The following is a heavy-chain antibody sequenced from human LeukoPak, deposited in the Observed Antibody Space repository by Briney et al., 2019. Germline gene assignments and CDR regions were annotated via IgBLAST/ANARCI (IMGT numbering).Heavy chain of an antibody. J-gene: IGHJ4*02. V-gene: IGHV3-30*02. CDR3: AKGAGGSYGLYYFDY. Sequence: PGGSLRLSCAASGFTFSSYGMHWVRQAPGKGLEWVAFIRYDGSNKYYADSVKGRFTISRDNSENTVYLQMNSLRAEDTAVYYCAKGAGGSYGLYYFDYWGQGILVTVSS. CDR1: GFTFSSYG. CDR2: IRYDGSNK. D-gene: IGHD5-24*01.